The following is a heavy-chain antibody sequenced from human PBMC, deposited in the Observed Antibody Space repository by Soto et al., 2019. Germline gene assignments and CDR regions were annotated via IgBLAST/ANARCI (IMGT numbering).Heavy chain of an antibody. D-gene: IGHD2-2*02. CDR3: ARDLIIPRRRMDV. Sequence: QVQLQESGPGLVKPSETLSLTCSVSGGSVSSGSYYWSWIRQPPGKGLEWIGYVYYTGSTNYSPSLKTRVFISADTSQNQFSLKLTSVTAADTAVYYCARDLIIPRRRMDVWGPGTTVTVSS. CDR1: GGSVSSGSYY. V-gene: IGHV4-61*01. CDR2: VYYTGST. J-gene: IGHJ6*02.